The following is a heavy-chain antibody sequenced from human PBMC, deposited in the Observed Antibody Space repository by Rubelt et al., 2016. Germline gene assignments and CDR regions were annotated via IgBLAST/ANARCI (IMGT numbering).Heavy chain of an antibody. J-gene: IGHJ4*02. V-gene: IGHV3-15*07. Sequence: WVGRIKSKTAGGATDYAAPVKDRFTMSRDDSKNTLYLQMNSLKTEDTAVYYCTTKTAIVSDYDYWGQGTLITVSS. D-gene: IGHD5-18*01. CDR2: IKSKTAGGAT. CDR3: TTKTAIVSDYDY.